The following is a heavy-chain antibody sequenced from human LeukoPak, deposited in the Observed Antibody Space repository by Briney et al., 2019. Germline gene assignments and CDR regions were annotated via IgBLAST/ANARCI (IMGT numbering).Heavy chain of an antibody. CDR3: ARPQSSSGYYWPFDD. Sequence: GGSLRLSCAASGFTFSSYWMNWARQAPGKGLEWVASISHNGNVNYYVDSVKGRFTISRDNAKNSLYLQMSNLRAEDTAVYYCARPQSSSGYYWPFDDWGQGTLATVSS. D-gene: IGHD3-22*01. J-gene: IGHJ4*02. CDR2: ISHNGNVN. CDR1: GFTFSSYW. V-gene: IGHV3-7*03.